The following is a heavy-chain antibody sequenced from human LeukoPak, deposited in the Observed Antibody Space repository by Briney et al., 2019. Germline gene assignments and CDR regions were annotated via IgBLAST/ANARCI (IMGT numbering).Heavy chain of an antibody. J-gene: IGHJ4*02. CDR3: ARRVESSGYSFDY. Sequence: PSETLSLTCAVSGYSISSGYYWGWIRQPPGKGLEWVGSTYHSGSTYYNPSLKSRVTISVDTSKNQFSLKLISVTAADTAVYYCARRVESSGYSFDYWGQGTLVTVSS. CDR2: TYHSGST. V-gene: IGHV4-38-2*01. D-gene: IGHD3-22*01. CDR1: GYSISSGYY.